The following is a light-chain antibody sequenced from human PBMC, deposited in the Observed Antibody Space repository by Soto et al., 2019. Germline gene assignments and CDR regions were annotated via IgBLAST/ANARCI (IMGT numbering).Light chain of an antibody. CDR3: QQCNNWPWT. CDR2: AAS. Sequence: IQLTQSPSSLSASVGDRVTITCRASQGISSYLAWYQQKPGKAPKLLIYAASTLQSGVPSRLSGSGSGTDFTLTISSLQPEDFAVYFCQQCNNWPWTFGPGTKV. V-gene: IGKV1-9*01. J-gene: IGKJ1*01. CDR1: QGISSY.